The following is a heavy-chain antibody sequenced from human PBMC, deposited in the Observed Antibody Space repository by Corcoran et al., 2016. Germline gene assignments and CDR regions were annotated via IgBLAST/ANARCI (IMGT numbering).Heavy chain of an antibody. CDR2: ISAYNGKT. CDR3: ARDNSRKNTTDWFDP. Sequence: QVQLGQSEAEVKKPGASVKVSCKDSGYTFTSYGISWVRQAPGQGLERMGWISAYNGKTNYAQQLQGRVTMTTATSTRTAYMELRSLRSDDPAVYYCARDNSRKNTTDWFDPWGQGTLLTDSS. CDR1: GYTFTSYG. V-gene: IGHV1-18*01. J-gene: IGHJ5*02. D-gene: IGHD6-13*01.